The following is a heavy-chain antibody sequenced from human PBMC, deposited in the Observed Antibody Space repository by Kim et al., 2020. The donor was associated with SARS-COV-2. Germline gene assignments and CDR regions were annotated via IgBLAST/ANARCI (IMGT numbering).Heavy chain of an antibody. J-gene: IGHJ4*02. D-gene: IGHD5-12*01. V-gene: IGHV3-53*04. Sequence: GGSLRLSCAASGFTVSSNYMSWVRQAPGKGLEWVSVIYSGGSTYYADSVKGRFTISRHNSKNTLYLQMNSLRAEDTAVYYCASSVYSSHGTSGGFDYWGQGTLVTVSS. CDR1: GFTVSSNY. CDR3: ASSVYSSHGTSGGFDY. CDR2: IYSGGST.